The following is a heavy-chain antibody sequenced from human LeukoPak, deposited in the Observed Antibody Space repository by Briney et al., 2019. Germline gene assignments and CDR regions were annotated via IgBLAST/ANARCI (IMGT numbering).Heavy chain of an antibody. J-gene: IGHJ4*02. D-gene: IGHD3-22*01. CDR3: AKEEYYYDSSGYYSVFDY. CDR1: GFTFSSYA. Sequence: GGSLRLSCVASGFTFSSYAMSWVRQAPGKGLEWVSAISGSGGSTYYADSVKGRFTISRDNSKNTLYLQMNSLRAEDTAVYYCAKEEYYYDSSGYYSVFDYWGQGTLVTVSS. CDR2: ISGSGGST. V-gene: IGHV3-23*01.